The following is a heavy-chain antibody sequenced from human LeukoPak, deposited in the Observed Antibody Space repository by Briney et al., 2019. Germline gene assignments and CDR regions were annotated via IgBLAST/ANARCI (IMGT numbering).Heavy chain of an antibody. CDR1: GYTFTNYD. J-gene: IGHJ3*02. CDR3: ARGAVPYCSGGTCYRTFDI. Sequence: ASVKVSCKASGYTFTNYDINWVRQATGQGLEWMGWMNPDSGDAGYAEKFQGRVTMTRDTSIRTAFMELYSLRSDDTAVYYCARGAVPYCSGGTCYRTFDIWGHGTMVIVSS. D-gene: IGHD2-15*01. CDR2: MNPDSGDA. V-gene: IGHV1-8*01.